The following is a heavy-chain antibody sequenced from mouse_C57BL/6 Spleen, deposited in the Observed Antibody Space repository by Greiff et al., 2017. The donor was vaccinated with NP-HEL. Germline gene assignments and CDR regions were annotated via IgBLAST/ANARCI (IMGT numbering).Heavy chain of an antibody. Sequence: EVKVVESGGGLVQPKGSLKLSCAASGFTFNTYAMHWVRQAPGKGLEWVARIRSKSSNYATYYADSVKDRFTISRDDSQSMLYLQMNNLKTEDTAMYYCVMGTIYYDYDDWFAYWGQGTLVTVSA. CDR1: GFTFNTYA. V-gene: IGHV10-3*01. J-gene: IGHJ3*01. D-gene: IGHD2-4*01. CDR3: VMGTIYYDYDDWFAY. CDR2: IRSKSSNYAT.